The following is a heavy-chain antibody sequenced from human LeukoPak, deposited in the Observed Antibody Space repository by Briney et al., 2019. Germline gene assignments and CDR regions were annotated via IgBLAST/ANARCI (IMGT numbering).Heavy chain of an antibody. V-gene: IGHV3-30*02. Sequence: PGGSLRLSCAASGFTFSSYGMHWVRQAPGKGLEWVAFIRYDGSNKYYADSVKGRFTISRDNSKNTLYLQMNSLRAEDTAVYYCARESLIMVDAFDIWGQGTMVTVSS. CDR3: ARESLIMVDAFDI. J-gene: IGHJ3*02. D-gene: IGHD2-8*01. CDR2: IRYDGSNK. CDR1: GFTFSSYG.